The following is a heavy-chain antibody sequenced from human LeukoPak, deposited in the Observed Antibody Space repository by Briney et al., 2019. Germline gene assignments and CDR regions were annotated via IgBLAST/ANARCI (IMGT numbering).Heavy chain of an antibody. CDR3: ARSTVTTPSPIEY. J-gene: IGHJ4*02. CDR2: IYYSGST. Sequence: PSQTLSLTCTVSGGSISSGDYYWSWIRQPPGKGLEWIGYIYYSGSTYYNPSLKSRVTISVDTSKNQFSLKLSSVTAADTAVYYCARSTVTTPSPIEYWGQGTLVTVPS. D-gene: IGHD4-17*01. V-gene: IGHV4-30-4*01. CDR1: GGSISSGDYY.